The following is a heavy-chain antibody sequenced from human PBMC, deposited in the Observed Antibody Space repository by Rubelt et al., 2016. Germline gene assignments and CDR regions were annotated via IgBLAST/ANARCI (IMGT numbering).Heavy chain of an antibody. V-gene: IGHV3-11*01. Sequence: LEWVSCISGSGTPMYYADSVKGRFTIPRDNAKNSLYLQMNSLRVEDTAIYYCARRCDYFDYWGQGTLVPVSS. CDR3: ARRCDYFDY. J-gene: IGHJ4*02. CDR2: ISGSGTPM.